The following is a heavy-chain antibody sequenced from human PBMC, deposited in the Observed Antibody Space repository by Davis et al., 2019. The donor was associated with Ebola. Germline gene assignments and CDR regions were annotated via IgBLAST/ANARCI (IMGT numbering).Heavy chain of an antibody. Sequence: GESLKISCAASGFTLSGSAMHWVRQASGKGLEWVGRIRSKAHSYATAYAASVKGRFTISRDDSKNTAYLQMNSLRAEDTAVYYCARGGRGNSYGYGAFDIWGQGTMVTVSS. J-gene: IGHJ3*02. CDR3: ARGGRGNSYGYGAFDI. D-gene: IGHD5-18*01. CDR2: IRSKAHSYAT. CDR1: GFTLSGSA. V-gene: IGHV3-73*01.